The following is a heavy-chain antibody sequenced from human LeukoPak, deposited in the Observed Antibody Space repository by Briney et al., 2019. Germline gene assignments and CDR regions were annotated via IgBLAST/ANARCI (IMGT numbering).Heavy chain of an antibody. CDR2: ISGSGGST. CDR1: GFSFSSYA. J-gene: IGHJ4*02. CDR3: ANHYSSSSTPLGY. V-gene: IGHV3-23*01. D-gene: IGHD6-6*01. Sequence: GGSLRLSCAASGFSFSSYAMSWVRQAPGKGLEWVSAISGSGGSTYYADSVKGRFTISRDNSKNTLYLQMNSLRAEDTAVYYCANHYSSSSTPLGYWGQGTLVTVSS.